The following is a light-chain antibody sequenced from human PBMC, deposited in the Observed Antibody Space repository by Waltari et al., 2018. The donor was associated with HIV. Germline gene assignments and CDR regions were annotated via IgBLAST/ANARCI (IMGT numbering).Light chain of an antibody. V-gene: IGLV4-69*01. J-gene: IGLJ2*01. CDR1: SGHTNYA. CDR2: LNSNGSH. Sequence: QLGLTQWPSASASLGASVKLTCTLSSGHTNYAIAWHQQRPEKGPRFLMRLNSNGSHTTGDGLPDRFSGSSSGAERYLTIASLPSEDETDYFCQTWGSGIVVFGGGTTLTVL. CDR3: QTWGSGIVV.